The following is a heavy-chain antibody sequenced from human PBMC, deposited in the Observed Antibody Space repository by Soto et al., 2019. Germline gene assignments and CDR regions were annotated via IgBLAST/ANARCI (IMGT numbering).Heavy chain of an antibody. CDR1: GGSISSYY. V-gene: IGHV4-59*01. CDR2: IYYSGST. J-gene: IGHJ3*02. Sequence: QVQLQESGPGLVKPSETLSLTCTVSGGSISSYYWSWIRQPPGKGLEWIGYIYYSGSTNYNPSLKGRITISVYTSKNQFSMKLSSVTAADTAVYYCARVWGGAFDIWGQGTMVTVSS. D-gene: IGHD3-10*01. CDR3: ARVWGGAFDI.